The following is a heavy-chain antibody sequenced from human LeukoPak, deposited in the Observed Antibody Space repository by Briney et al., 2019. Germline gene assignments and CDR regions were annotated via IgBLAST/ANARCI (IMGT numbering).Heavy chain of an antibody. CDR2: ISGSGGST. J-gene: IGHJ4*02. D-gene: IGHD2-15*01. Sequence: GGSLRLSCAASGFTFSSYSMSWVRQAPGKGLEWVSAISGSGGSTYYADSVKGRFTISRDNSKNTLYLQMNSLRAEDTAVYYCAKDPLLYCSGDSCYLHWGQGTLVTVSS. CDR3: AKDPLLYCSGDSCYLH. V-gene: IGHV3-23*01. CDR1: GFTFSSYS.